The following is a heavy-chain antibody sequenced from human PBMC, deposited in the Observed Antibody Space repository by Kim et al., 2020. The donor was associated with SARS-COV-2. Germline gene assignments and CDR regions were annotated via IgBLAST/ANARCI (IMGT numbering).Heavy chain of an antibody. Sequence: SETLSLTCTVSGGSISSYYWSWIRQPPGKGLEWIGYIYYSGSTNYNPSLKSRVTISVDTSKNQFSLKLSSVTAADTAVYYCAREGLGYCSSTRCYRASDIWGQGTMVTVSS. CDR2: IYYSGST. CDR1: GGSISSYY. D-gene: IGHD2-2*01. V-gene: IGHV4-59*08. J-gene: IGHJ3*02. CDR3: AREGLGYCSSTRCYRASDI.